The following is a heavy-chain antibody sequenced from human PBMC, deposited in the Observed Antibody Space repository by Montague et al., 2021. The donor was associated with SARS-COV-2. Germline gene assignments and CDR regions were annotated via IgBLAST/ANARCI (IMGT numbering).Heavy chain of an antibody. CDR3: AAEMATISAPLDY. D-gene: IGHD5-24*01. V-gene: IGHV3-30*04. CDR2: ISYDGSNK. Sequence: SLRLSCAASGFTFSIYAMHWVRQAPGKGLEWVAVISYDGSNKYYADSVKGRFTISRDNSKNTLYLQMNSLRAEDTAVYYCAAEMATISAPLDYWGQGTLVTVSS. J-gene: IGHJ4*02. CDR1: GFTFSIYA.